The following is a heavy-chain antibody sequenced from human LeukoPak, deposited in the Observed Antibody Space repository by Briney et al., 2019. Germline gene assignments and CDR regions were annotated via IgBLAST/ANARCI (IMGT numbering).Heavy chain of an antibody. CDR1: GGSFSGYY. Sequence: SETLSLTCAVYGGSFSGYYWSWIRQPPGKGLERIGEINHSGSTNYNPSLKSRVTISVDTSKSQFSLKLSSVTAADTAVYYCARGLVVPAVLSPWGQGTLVTVSS. D-gene: IGHD2-2*01. V-gene: IGHV4-34*01. CDR3: ARGLVVPAVLSP. CDR2: INHSGST. J-gene: IGHJ5*02.